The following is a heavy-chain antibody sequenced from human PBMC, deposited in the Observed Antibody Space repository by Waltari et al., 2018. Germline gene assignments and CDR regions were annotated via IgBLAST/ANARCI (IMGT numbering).Heavy chain of an antibody. CDR1: GFTFSSYE. D-gene: IGHD1-26*01. V-gene: IGHV3-48*03. Sequence: EVQLVESGGGLVQPGGSLRLSCAASGFTFSSYEMNWVRQAPGKGLEWVSYIGHSGSTIYYADSVKGRFNISRDNAKNSLYLQMNSLRAEDTAVYYCARDNGASDAFDIWGQGTMVTVSS. CDR3: ARDNGASDAFDI. J-gene: IGHJ3*02. CDR2: IGHSGSTI.